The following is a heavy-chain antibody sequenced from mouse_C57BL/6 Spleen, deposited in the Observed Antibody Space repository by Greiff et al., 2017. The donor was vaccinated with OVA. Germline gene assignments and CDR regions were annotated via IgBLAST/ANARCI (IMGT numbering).Heavy chain of an antibody. V-gene: IGHV1-82*01. J-gene: IGHJ2*01. D-gene: IGHD2-4*01. Sequence: QVQLQQSGPELVKPGASVKISCKASGYAFSSSWMNWVKQRPGKGLEWIGRIYPGDGDTNYNGKFKGKATLTADKSSSTAYMQLSSLRSEDTAVYFCARRGAYDYDFDYWGQGTTLTVSS. CDR2: IYPGDGDT. CDR3: ARRGAYDYDFDY. CDR1: GYAFSSSW.